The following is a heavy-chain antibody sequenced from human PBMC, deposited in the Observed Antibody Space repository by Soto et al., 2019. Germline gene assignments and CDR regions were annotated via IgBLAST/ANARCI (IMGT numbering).Heavy chain of an antibody. CDR1: GFSLITPGVS. V-gene: IGHV2-5*02. CDR3: ALGQRRDGYTFDY. J-gene: IGHJ4*02. CDR2: IYWDDDK. D-gene: IGHD5-12*01. Sequence: QITLNESGPTVVKPTQTLTLTCTFSGFSLITPGVSVGWLRQPPGTALAWLALIYWDDDKRYSPSLESRLTITKDTSKNQVVLTMTNMDPLDTATYFCALGQRRDGYTFDYWGQGTLVTVSS.